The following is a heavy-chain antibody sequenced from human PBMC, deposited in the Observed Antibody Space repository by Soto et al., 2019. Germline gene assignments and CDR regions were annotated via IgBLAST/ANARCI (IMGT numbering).Heavy chain of an antibody. CDR3: ARDMPDRITMVRGVIEVEYFV. Sequence: GGSLRLSCAASGFTFSSYSMNWVRQAPGKGLEWVSSISSSSSYIYYADSVKGRFTISRDNAKNSLYLQMNSLRAEDTAVYYCARDMPDRITMVRGVIEVEYFVWGKGTTVTVSS. CDR2: ISSSSSYI. J-gene: IGHJ6*04. D-gene: IGHD3-10*01. V-gene: IGHV3-21*01. CDR1: GFTFSSYS.